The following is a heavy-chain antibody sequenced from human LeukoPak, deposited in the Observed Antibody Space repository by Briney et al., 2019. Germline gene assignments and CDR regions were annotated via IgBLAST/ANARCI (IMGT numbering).Heavy chain of an antibody. J-gene: IGHJ4*02. CDR3: AKDFRIGYSAHFDY. CDR2: IYENGGTT. D-gene: IGHD2-21*01. CDR1: GFIFRSHA. V-gene: IGHV3-23*01. Sequence: GGSLSLSCVGSGFIFRSHAASWARNAREKGREFVSGIYENGGTTYYADSVKGRFSISRDNSRNTLYLQMDSLRGEDTAVYYCAKDFRIGYSAHFDYWGQGALVTVSS.